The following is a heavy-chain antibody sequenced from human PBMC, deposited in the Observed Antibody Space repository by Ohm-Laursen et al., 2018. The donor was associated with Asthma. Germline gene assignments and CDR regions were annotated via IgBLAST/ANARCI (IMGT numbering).Heavy chain of an antibody. D-gene: IGHD2-21*01. Sequence: SLRLSCSASGLTFTDAWMSWVRQAAGKGLEWVGRIKSNADGGTTDYGAPVKGRFTISRDDSKKTVYLQMNSLKTEDTAVYFCATYCGGDCAGAMTFDIWGQGTLLTVAS. CDR3: ATYCGGDCAGAMTFDI. V-gene: IGHV3-15*01. CDR2: IKSNADGGTT. J-gene: IGHJ3*02. CDR1: GLTFTDAW.